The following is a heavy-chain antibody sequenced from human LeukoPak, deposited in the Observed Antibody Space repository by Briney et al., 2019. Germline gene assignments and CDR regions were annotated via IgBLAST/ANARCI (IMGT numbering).Heavy chain of an antibody. CDR2: FDPEDGET. D-gene: IGHD6-19*01. CDR3: ATGTPVAGLFDY. J-gene: IGHJ4*02. CDR1: GYTLTELS. V-gene: IGHV1-24*01. Sequence: ASVKVSCTVSGYTLTELSMHWVRQAPGKGLEWMGGFDPEDGETIYAQKFQGRVTMTEDTSTDTAYMELSSLRSEDTAVYYCATGTPVAGLFDYWGQGTLVTVSS.